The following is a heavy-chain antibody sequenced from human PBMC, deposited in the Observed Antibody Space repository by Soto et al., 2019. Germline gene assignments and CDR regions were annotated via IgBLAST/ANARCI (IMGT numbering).Heavy chain of an antibody. J-gene: IGHJ4*02. Sequence: SETLSLTCTVSGGSISSYYWIWIRQPPGKGLEWIGYIYYSGSTNYNPSLKSRVTISVDTSKNQFSLKLSSVTAADTAVYYCARDMIGDYFDYWGQGTLVTVSS. V-gene: IGHV4-59*01. CDR1: GGSISSYY. CDR2: IYYSGST. D-gene: IGHD3-22*01. CDR3: ARDMIGDYFDY.